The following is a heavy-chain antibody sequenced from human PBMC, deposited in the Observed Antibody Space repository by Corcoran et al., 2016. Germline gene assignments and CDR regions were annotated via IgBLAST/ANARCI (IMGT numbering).Heavy chain of an antibody. V-gene: IGHV4-39*07. CDR3: ARGYGSGDRGPFDY. J-gene: IGHJ4*02. CDR2: IYYTGST. Sequence: QLQLQESGPGLVKPSETLSLTCTVSGGSISSSSYYWGWIRQPPGKGLEWVGSIYYTGSTNHNPSLKSRVTISVDTSKNQFALKLFSVTAADTAVYYCARGYGSGDRGPFDYWGQGTLVTVSS. CDR1: GGSISSSSYY. D-gene: IGHD3-10*01.